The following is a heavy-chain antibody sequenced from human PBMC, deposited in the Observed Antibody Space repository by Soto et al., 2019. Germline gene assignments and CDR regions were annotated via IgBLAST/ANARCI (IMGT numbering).Heavy chain of an antibody. CDR2: ISGNSGGT. D-gene: IGHD2-15*01. CDR3: AKQVAAPTVNFDY. J-gene: IGHJ4*02. Sequence: GGSRRVSWAASGFTFRNYALSGVGQAPGRWLEWLSTISGNSGGTYYADSVKGRFTMSTDNSKNTLYRQMNSLTAEDTALNYCAKQVAAPTVNFDYWGQGT. V-gene: IGHV3-23*01. CDR1: GFTFRNYA.